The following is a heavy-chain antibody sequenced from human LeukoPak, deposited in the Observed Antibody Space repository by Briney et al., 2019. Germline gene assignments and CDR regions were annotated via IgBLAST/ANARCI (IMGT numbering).Heavy chain of an antibody. D-gene: IGHD6-19*01. Sequence: GGSLRLSCAASGLSVSSFGMSWVRQAPGKGLEWISAISVNGETTWYADSVKGRFIISRDNSKNMLYLQLSSLRAEDTAVYYCAQGYSSGWYPTWGQGSQVSVSS. CDR1: GLSVSSFG. CDR2: ISVNGETT. CDR3: AQGYSSGWYPT. V-gene: IGHV3-23*01. J-gene: IGHJ5*02.